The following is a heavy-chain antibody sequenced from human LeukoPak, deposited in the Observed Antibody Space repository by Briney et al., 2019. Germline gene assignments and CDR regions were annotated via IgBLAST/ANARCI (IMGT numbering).Heavy chain of an antibody. CDR2: IYYSGST. D-gene: IGHD3-10*01. J-gene: IGHJ3*02. Sequence: SETLSLTCTVSGGSISSSSYYWGWIRQPPGKGLEWIGSIYYSGSTYYNPSLKSRVTISVDTSKNQFSLKLSSVTAADTAVYYCARATMVRGVFAFDIWGQGTMVTVSS. CDR3: ARATMVRGVFAFDI. V-gene: IGHV4-39*07. CDR1: GGSISSSSYY.